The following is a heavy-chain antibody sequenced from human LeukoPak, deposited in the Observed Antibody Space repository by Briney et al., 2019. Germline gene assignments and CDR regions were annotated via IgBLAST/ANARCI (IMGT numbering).Heavy chain of an antibody. CDR3: ARDGLAAATLHWCFDL. CDR2: ISSSSSYI. CDR1: GFTFSSYG. D-gene: IGHD2-15*01. Sequence: GGSLRLSCAASGFTFSSYGMHWVRQAPGKGLEWVSSISSSSSYIYYADSVKGRFTISRDNARNSLYLQMNSLRAEDTAVYYCARDGLAAATLHWCFDLWGRGTLVTVSS. J-gene: IGHJ2*01. V-gene: IGHV3-21*01.